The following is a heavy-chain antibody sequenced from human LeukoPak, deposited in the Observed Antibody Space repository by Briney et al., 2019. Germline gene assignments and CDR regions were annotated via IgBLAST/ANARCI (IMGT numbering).Heavy chain of an antibody. CDR2: IIPSVGT. J-gene: IGHJ4*02. Sequence: PSETLSLTCVVYGGSFSNYFWSWIRQPPGEGLEWIGEIIPSVGTAYNPSLKSRVTIPVDTSKRQFSLKVISVTAADTAVYYCARFPLGFREPFDYWGQGNLVTVSS. CDR3: ARFPLGFREPFDY. D-gene: IGHD3-10*01. V-gene: IGHV4-34*12. CDR1: GGSFSNYF.